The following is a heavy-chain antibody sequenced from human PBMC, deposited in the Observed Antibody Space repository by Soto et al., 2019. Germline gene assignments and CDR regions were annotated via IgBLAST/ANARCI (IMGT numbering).Heavy chain of an antibody. CDR1: GYTFASYG. Sequence: QVQLVQSGAEVKKPGASVKVSCKASGYTFASYGISWVRQAPGQGLEWMGWISAYNGNTNYAQKLQGRVTMTTDTSTSTAYIELRSLRSDDTAVYYCASNWNYVYAFDIWGQGTMVTVSS. CDR2: ISAYNGNT. CDR3: ASNWNYVYAFDI. J-gene: IGHJ3*02. V-gene: IGHV1-18*01. D-gene: IGHD1-7*01.